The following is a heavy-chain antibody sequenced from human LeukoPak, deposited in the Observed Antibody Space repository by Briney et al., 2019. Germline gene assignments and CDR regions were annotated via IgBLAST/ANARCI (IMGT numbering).Heavy chain of an antibody. CDR2: IKQDGSEN. CDR1: GFTFSNAW. D-gene: IGHD6-13*01. CDR3: ARDSSSWYLPEYFHH. J-gene: IGHJ1*01. Sequence: GGSLRLSCAASGFTFSNAWMSWVRQAPGKGLEWVANIKQDGSENYYVDSVKGRFTISRDNAKNSLYLQMNSLRAEDTAVYYCARDSSSWYLPEYFHHWGQGTLVTVSS. V-gene: IGHV3-7*01.